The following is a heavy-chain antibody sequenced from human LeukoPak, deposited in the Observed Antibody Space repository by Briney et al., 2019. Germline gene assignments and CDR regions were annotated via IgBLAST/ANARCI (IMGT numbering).Heavy chain of an antibody. V-gene: IGHV3-30*02. CDR2: IRYDGSNK. Sequence: GGSLRLSCATSGFTFSSYGMHWVRQAPGKGLEWVAFIRYDGSNKFYADSVKGRFTISRDNSKNTLYLQMNSLRAEDTAAYYCVKVASDGDYFNFDYWGQGTLVTVSS. D-gene: IGHD4-17*01. CDR1: GFTFSSYG. J-gene: IGHJ4*02. CDR3: VKVASDGDYFNFDY.